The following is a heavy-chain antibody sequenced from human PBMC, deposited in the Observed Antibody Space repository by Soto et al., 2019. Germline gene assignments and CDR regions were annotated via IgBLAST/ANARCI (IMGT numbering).Heavy chain of an antibody. CDR3: ARRATVTKMPGWFDP. J-gene: IGHJ5*02. V-gene: IGHV1-69*12. D-gene: IGHD4-17*01. Sequence: QVQLVQSGAEVKKPGSSVKVSCKASGGTFSSYAISWVRQAPGQGLEWMGGLIPIFGTANYAQKFQGRVTITADESTSTAYMELSSLISEDTAVYYCARRATVTKMPGWFDPWGQGTLVTVSS. CDR1: GGTFSSYA. CDR2: LIPIFGTA.